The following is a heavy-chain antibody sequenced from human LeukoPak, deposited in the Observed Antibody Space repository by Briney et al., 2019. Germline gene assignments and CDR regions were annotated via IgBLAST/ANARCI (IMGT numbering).Heavy chain of an antibody. J-gene: IGHJ4*02. CDR1: GYTFTSYG. D-gene: IGHD3-10*01. Sequence: ASVKVSCKASGYTFTSYGISWVRQAPGQGLEWMGWISAYNGNTNYAQKLQGRVTMTTDTSTSTAYMELRSLRSDDTAVYYCARLPMVRGVIIGGDYWGQGTLVTASS. CDR3: ARLPMVRGVIIGGDY. V-gene: IGHV1-18*01. CDR2: ISAYNGNT.